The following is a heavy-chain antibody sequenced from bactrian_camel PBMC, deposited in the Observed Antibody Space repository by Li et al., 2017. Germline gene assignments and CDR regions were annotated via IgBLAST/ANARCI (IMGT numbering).Heavy chain of an antibody. V-gene: IGHV3S55*01. CDR1: GDHRMV. Sequence: HVQLVESGGGSAQIGGSLRLSCVVSGDHRMVAWFRTAPGTTREGVAGLGDDGSTSYAEFAEGRFTISQDSANNTLYLEMNSLKPEDTAMYYCASGPAECTQVSGTRYWGQGTQVTVS. CDR3: ASGPAECTQVSGTRY. J-gene: IGHJ4*01. D-gene: IGHD6*01. CDR2: LGDDGST.